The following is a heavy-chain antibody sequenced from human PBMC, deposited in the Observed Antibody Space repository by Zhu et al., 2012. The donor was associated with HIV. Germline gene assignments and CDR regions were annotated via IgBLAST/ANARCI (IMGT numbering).Heavy chain of an antibody. CDR3: ARLRDTSGYYYPFDY. Sequence: QVQLQESGPGLVKPSETLSLPCSVSGGSTSSHYWSWIRQPPGKGLEWIGYVYYTGTTNYNPSLKSRVTISLDMSKNQFSLKLTSVTAADTAVYYCARLRDTSGYYYPFDYWGQGPGHRLL. V-gene: IGHV4-59*11. CDR1: GGSTSSHY. J-gene: IGHJ4*02. CDR2: VYYTGTT. D-gene: IGHD3-22*01.